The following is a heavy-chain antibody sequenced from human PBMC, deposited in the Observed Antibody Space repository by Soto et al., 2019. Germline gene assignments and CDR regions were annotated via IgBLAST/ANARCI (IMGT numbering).Heavy chain of an antibody. CDR2: ISGSGGST. Sequence: GGSLRLSCAASGFTFSSYAMSWVRQAPGKGLEWVSAISGSGGSTYYADSVKGRFTISRDNSKNTLYLQMNSLRAEDTAVYYCAGSGELPNYYYYYGMDVWGQGTTVTVSS. CDR3: AGSGELPNYYYYYGMDV. V-gene: IGHV3-23*01. CDR1: GFTFSSYA. J-gene: IGHJ6*02. D-gene: IGHD3-10*01.